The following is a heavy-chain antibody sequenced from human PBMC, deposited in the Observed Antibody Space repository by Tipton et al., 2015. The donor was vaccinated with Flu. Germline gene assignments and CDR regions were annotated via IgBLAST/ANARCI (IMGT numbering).Heavy chain of an antibody. Sequence: SLRLSCAASGFTFSSYSMNWVRQAPGKGLEWVSYISSSSSTIYYADSVKGRFTISRDNAKNSLYLQMNSLRAEDTAVYYCAREPELVAGAMDVWGKGTTVTVSS. CDR3: AREPELVAGAMDV. D-gene: IGHD6-19*01. CDR1: GFTFSSYS. V-gene: IGHV3-48*04. CDR2: ISSSSSTI. J-gene: IGHJ6*03.